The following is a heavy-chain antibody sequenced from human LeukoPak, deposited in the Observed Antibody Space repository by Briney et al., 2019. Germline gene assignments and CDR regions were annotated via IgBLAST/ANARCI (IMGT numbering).Heavy chain of an antibody. CDR3: AKDGPLNTFDY. CDR1: GFTFSSYG. Sequence: PGGSLRLSCAASGFTFSSYGMHWVRQAPGKGLEWVAVISYDGSNKYYADSVKGRFTISRDNSENTLYLQMNSLRAEDTAVYYCAKDGPLNTFDYWGQGTLVTVSS. CDR2: ISYDGSNK. V-gene: IGHV3-30*18. J-gene: IGHJ4*02.